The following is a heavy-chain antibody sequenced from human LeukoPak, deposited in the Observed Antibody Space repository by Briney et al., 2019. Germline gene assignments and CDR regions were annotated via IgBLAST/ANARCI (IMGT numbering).Heavy chain of an antibody. Sequence: GGSLRLSCAASGFTFSSYWMNWARQAPGKGLEWVASINHNGNVNYYVDSVRGRFTISRDNAKNSLYLQMSNLRAEDTAVYFCARRGGLDVWGQGATVTVSS. J-gene: IGHJ6*02. V-gene: IGHV3-7*03. CDR1: GFTFSSYW. CDR3: ARRGGLDV. CDR2: INHNGNVN.